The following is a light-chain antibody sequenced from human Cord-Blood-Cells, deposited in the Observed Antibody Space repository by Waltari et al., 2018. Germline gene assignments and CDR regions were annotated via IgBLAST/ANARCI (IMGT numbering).Light chain of an antibody. CDR1: TTDVGRHNY. V-gene: IGLV2-11*01. J-gene: IGLJ3*02. CDR3: CSYAGSYTWV. CDR2: DVS. Sequence: QSALTQPRSVSVSPGQSVTLSFTGTTTDVGRHNYVSWYQQHPGKAPKLMIYDVSKRPSGVPDRFSGSKSGNTASLTISGLQAEDEADYYCCSYAGSYTWVFGGGTKLTVL.